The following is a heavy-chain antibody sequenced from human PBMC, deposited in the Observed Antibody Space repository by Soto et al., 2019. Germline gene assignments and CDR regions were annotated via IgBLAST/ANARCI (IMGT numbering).Heavy chain of an antibody. V-gene: IGHV4-59*08. CDR3: ARHHFHRFRVYSSGGVVGI. CDR2: IYYRGST. Sequence: XETRSLTCTVAGGSISNYYWSWIRQTPGRGLEWIGYIYYRGSTNYNPSLKSRVTISVDTSRNQFSLKLSSVTAADTAVYYCARHHFHRFRVYSSGGVVGIWGQGSMVTVSS. D-gene: IGHD6-19*01. CDR1: GGSISNYY. J-gene: IGHJ3*02.